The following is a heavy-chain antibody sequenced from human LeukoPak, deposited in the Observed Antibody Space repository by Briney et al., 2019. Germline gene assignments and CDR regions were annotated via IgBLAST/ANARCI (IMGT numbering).Heavy chain of an antibody. D-gene: IGHD2-2*01. V-gene: IGHV4-59*08. CDR1: GGSIGSSF. Sequence: SETLSLTCTVSGGSIGSSFWSWIRQPPGKGLEWVGYSYYNGNTNYNPSLKSRLTISIDTSKNQFSLRLGSLTAADTAVYYCAKPIDCSSTICTGPMDVWGKGTTVTVSA. CDR3: AKPIDCSSTICTGPMDV. CDR2: SYYNGNT. J-gene: IGHJ6*04.